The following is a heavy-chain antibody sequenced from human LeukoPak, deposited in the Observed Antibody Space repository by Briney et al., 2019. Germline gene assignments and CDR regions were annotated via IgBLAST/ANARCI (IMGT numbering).Heavy chain of an antibody. V-gene: IGHV4-59*08. CDR2: IYYSGST. CDR3: ARSPRRSQFRP. CDR1: GGSISSYY. J-gene: IGHJ5*02. Sequence: SETLSLTCTVSGGSISSYYWSWIRQPPGKGLEWIGYIYYSGSTYYNPSLKSRVTISVDTSKNQFSLKLSSVTAADTAVYYCARSPRRSQFRPWGQGTLVTVSS. D-gene: IGHD1-14*01.